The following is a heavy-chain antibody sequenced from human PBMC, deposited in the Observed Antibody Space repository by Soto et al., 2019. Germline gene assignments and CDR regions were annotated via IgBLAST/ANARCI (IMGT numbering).Heavy chain of an antibody. CDR3: TRVGGYYGDYPNFDY. CDR1: GSSISPFY. J-gene: IGHJ4*02. V-gene: IGHV4-59*01. D-gene: IGHD4-17*01. Sequence: QVQLQESGPGLVKPSETLSLTCTVSGSSISPFYWSWIRQPPGKGLEWIGNIYYTGSTKYNPSLKSRVTLSLGTSSNQLSLKLTSVTAADTAVYYCTRVGGYYGDYPNFDYWGPGTLVAVAS. CDR2: IYYTGST.